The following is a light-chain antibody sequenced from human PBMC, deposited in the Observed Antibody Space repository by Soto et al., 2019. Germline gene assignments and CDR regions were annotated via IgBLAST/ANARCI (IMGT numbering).Light chain of an antibody. Sequence: DIVMTQSPLSLPVTPGEPASISCRSSQSLLHSNGYNYLDWYLQKPGQSPQLLIYLGSNRASGVPDRFSGSGSGTDFTLKISRVGAEDVGVYYFMQALQTPRTFGQGTKVEIK. J-gene: IGKJ1*01. CDR2: LGS. V-gene: IGKV2-28*01. CDR3: MQALQTPRT. CDR1: QSLLHSNGYNY.